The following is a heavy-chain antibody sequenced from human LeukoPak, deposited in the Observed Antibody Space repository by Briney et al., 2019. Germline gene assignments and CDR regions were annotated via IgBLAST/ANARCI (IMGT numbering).Heavy chain of an antibody. CDR2: IYHSGST. CDR1: GGSISSYY. J-gene: IGHJ3*02. V-gene: IGHV4-59*12. Sequence: SETLSLTCTVSGGSISSYYWSWIRQPPGKGLEWIGEIYHSGSTNYNPSLKSRVTISADKSKNQFSLKLSSVTAADTAVYYCARPLLDAFDIWGQGTMVTVSS. CDR3: ARPLLDAFDI.